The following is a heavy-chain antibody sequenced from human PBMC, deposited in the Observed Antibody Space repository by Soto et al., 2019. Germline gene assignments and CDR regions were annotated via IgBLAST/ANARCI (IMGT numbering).Heavy chain of an antibody. CDR1: GFTISSNY. D-gene: IGHD6-13*01. V-gene: IGHV3-53*01. CDR2: IYSGGST. J-gene: IGHJ4*02. CDR3: ARDLLAAAGTGY. Sequence: GGSLRLSCAASGFTISSNYMSWVRQARGKGLEWVSVIYSGGSTYYADSVKGRFTISRDNSKNTLYLQMNSLRAEDTAVYYCARDLLAAAGTGYWGQGTLVTVSS.